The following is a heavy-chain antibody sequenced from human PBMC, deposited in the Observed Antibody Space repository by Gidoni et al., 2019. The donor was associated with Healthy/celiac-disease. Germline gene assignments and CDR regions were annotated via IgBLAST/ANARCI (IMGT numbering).Heavy chain of an antibody. CDR2: IYYSGST. V-gene: IGHV4-59*01. CDR1: GGSISSYY. D-gene: IGHD3-3*01. J-gene: IGHJ6*04. CDR3: ARDYGVYYDFWSGNDYGMDV. Sequence: QVQLQESGPGLVKPSETLSLTCTVSGGSISSYYWSWIRQPPGKGLEWIGYIYYSGSTNYNPSLNSRVTISVDTSKNQFSLKLSSVTAADTAVYYCARDYGVYYDFWSGNDYGMDVWGKGTTVTVSS.